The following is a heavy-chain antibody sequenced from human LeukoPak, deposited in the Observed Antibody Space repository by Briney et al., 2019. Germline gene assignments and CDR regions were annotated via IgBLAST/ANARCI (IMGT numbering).Heavy chain of an antibody. Sequence: PSQTLSLTCTVSGGSISSGDYYWSWIRQPPGKGLEWIGEINHSGSTNYNPSLKSRVTISVDTSKNQFSLKLSSVTAADTAVYYCALDYGDYYGMDVWGQGTTVTVSS. CDR2: INHSGST. CDR3: ALDYGDYYGMDV. V-gene: IGHV4-30-4*08. D-gene: IGHD4-17*01. CDR1: GGSISSGDYY. J-gene: IGHJ6*02.